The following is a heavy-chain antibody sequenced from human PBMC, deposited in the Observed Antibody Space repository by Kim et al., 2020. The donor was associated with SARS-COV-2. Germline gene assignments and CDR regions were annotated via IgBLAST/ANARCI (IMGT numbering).Heavy chain of an antibody. CDR2: T. V-gene: IGHV4-34*01. CDR3: ARYGLSGKAFDV. Sequence: TKYTQSLQGRVTISVDTSKNQVSLRLSSVTAADTAVYYCARYGLSGKAFDVWGQGTLVPVSS. J-gene: IGHJ3*01. D-gene: IGHD1-26*01.